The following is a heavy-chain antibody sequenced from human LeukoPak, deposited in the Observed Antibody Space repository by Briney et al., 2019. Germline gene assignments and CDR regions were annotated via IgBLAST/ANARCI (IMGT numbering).Heavy chain of an antibody. D-gene: IGHD1-26*01. CDR3: AKDGQVGAIGYFDY. Sequence: GGSLRLSCAASGFIFSTYVMHRVRQAPGKGHERVEVVWTGGNNKYYTDSVKGRFTISRDNSKNTLYLQMNRLRAEDTAVYYCAKDGQVGAIGYFDYRGQGTLVSVSS. CDR1: GFIFSTYV. J-gene: IGHJ4*02. CDR2: VWTGGNNK. V-gene: IGHV3-33*03.